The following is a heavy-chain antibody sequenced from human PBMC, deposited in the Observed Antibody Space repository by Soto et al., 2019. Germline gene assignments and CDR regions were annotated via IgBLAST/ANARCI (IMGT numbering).Heavy chain of an antibody. J-gene: IGHJ4*02. CDR1: GGSLNRADFF. CDR2: IFHSGTT. V-gene: IGHV4-30-4*01. CDR3: AREPYLPKARNDF. Sequence: VHLQELGPGLVKPSQTLSLTCSVSGGSLNRADFFWTLIRHFPGKGLGLVGYIFHSGTTYYKPPLKGRLIISIENSKNQFYLRLSSVTAADSAVYFCAREPYLPKARNDFWGQGTLVTVSS.